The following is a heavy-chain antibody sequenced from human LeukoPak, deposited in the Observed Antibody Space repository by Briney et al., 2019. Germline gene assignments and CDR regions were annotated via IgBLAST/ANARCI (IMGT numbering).Heavy chain of an antibody. J-gene: IGHJ3*02. CDR2: IYDSGRT. CDR3: ARELVRGVIGAFDI. V-gene: IGHV4-59*01. Sequence: SETLSLTFTVAGGSIRDYYLSGIRQPPGKGLEWSGYIYDSGRTNYNPSLKSRVTISVATSKKYLSLKLSSVTAADTAVYYCARELVRGVIGAFDIWGQGTMVTVSS. CDR1: GGSIRDYY. D-gene: IGHD3-10*01.